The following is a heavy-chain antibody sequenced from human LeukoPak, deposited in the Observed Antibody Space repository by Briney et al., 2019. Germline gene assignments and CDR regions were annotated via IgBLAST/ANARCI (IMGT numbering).Heavy chain of an antibody. CDR2: MNPNSGNT. Sequence: ASLKVSCRASGYTFTSYDINWVRQATGQGLEWMGWMNPNSGNTGYAQKFQGRVTMTRNTSISTAYMELSSLRSEDTAVYYCARGRIAVAGGWFDPWGQGTLVTVSS. D-gene: IGHD6-19*01. CDR3: ARGRIAVAGGWFDP. V-gene: IGHV1-8*01. J-gene: IGHJ5*02. CDR1: GYTFTSYD.